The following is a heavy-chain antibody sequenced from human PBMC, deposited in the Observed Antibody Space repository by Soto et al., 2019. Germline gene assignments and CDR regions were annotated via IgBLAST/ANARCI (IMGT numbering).Heavy chain of an antibody. V-gene: IGHV4-59*01. CDR2: IYYSGRT. CDR3: ARVRGLGEISPYLDY. J-gene: IGHJ4*02. D-gene: IGHD3-16*01. CDR1: GGSISDYQ. Sequence: QVQLQESGPGLAKPSETLSLTCSISGGSISDYQWNWIRQPPGKGLEWIGYIYYSGRTNYNPSLKSRLTISLDTSTRQVSLRLRSVTAADTAVYYCARVRGLGEISPYLDYWGQGALVTVSS.